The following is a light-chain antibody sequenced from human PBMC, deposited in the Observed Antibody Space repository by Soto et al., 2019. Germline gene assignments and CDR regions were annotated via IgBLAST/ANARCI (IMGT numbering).Light chain of an antibody. Sequence: QSALTQPPPASGSPGQSVTISCTGTSSDIGRYNYVSWYQHHPDKAPKLIIYEVSKRPSGVPDRFSGSKSDNTASLTVSGVQAEDEADYYCSSYGGRNTFVFGTGTKVTVL. V-gene: IGLV2-8*01. CDR2: EVS. J-gene: IGLJ1*01. CDR1: SSDIGRYNY. CDR3: SSYGGRNTFV.